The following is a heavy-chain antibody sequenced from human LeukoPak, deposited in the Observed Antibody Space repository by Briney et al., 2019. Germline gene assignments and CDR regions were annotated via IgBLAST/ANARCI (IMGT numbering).Heavy chain of an antibody. D-gene: IGHD6-13*01. Sequence: PGGSLRLSCEASGFTFSDYWMHWVRQAPGKGLEWVSRINTDGTFTRYPDSVQGRFTISRDTAKNTLYLQMNSLRAEDTAVYYCARSAAAGTFFDYWGQGTLVTVSS. CDR2: INTDGTFT. V-gene: IGHV3-74*01. J-gene: IGHJ4*02. CDR3: ARSAAAGTFFDY. CDR1: GFTFSDYW.